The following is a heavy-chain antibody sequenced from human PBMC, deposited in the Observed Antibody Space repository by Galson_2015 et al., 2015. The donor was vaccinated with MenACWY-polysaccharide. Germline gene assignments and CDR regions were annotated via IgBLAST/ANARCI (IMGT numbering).Heavy chain of an antibody. D-gene: IGHD2/OR15-2a*01. CDR2: ITDGAYST. CDR1: GFTFSSYA. Sequence: SLRLSCAASGFTFSSYAMTWVRQAPGKGLEWVSSITDGAYSTYYADSVKGRFTISRDNSKNTLYLQMNSLRAEDTAVYYCAKNSTRSYTFDYYGMDVWGQGTTVIVSS. J-gene: IGHJ6*02. V-gene: IGHV3-23*01. CDR3: AKNSTRSYTFDYYGMDV.